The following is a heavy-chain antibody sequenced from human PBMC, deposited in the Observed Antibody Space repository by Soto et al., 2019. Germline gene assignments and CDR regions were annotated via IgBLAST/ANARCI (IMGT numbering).Heavy chain of an antibody. Sequence: RGCLLLCCAAAVFNFSNYWMNLVGHAPGRGLECLANINEDGSDKYYVASVKGRFTISRDNAKNSVYLQMGSLRAEDTALYYCPRDKEFHLVYCGMDLWGPGTPVPVSS. V-gene: IGHV3-7*03. CDR1: VFNFSNYW. CDR3: PRDKEFHLVYCGMDL. J-gene: IGHJ6*02. D-gene: IGHD3-10*01. CDR2: INEDGSDK.